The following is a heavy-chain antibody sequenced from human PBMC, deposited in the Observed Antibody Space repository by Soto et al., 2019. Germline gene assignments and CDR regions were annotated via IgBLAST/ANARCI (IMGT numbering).Heavy chain of an antibody. Sequence: SETRSLTCSVSGDSIDNTVFFWNWIRQHPEKGLEWIGYISSSGKTYYNPSLKSRVTMSLDTSRNQFSLNLTSVTAADTAVYFCARHLSGDYPNSNWFDPWGQGTLVTVSS. D-gene: IGHD4-17*01. CDR2: ISSSGKT. V-gene: IGHV4-31*03. CDR3: ARHLSGDYPNSNWFDP. CDR1: GDSIDNTVFF. J-gene: IGHJ5*02.